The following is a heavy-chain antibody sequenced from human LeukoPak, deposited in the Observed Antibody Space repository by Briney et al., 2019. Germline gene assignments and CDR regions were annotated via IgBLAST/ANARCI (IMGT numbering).Heavy chain of an antibody. CDR1: GFIFSNYG. J-gene: IGHJ6*02. Sequence: GGSLRLSCAASGFIFSNYGMHWVRQAPGKGLEWVAVISYDGRSKYYADSEKGRFTISRDTSKNTLYLQMNSLRVEDTAVYYCARAPGYCSTTSCYSSYYYYYSMDVWGQGTTVTVSS. CDR2: ISYDGRSK. V-gene: IGHV3-30*03. CDR3: ARAPGYCSTTSCYSSYYYYYSMDV. D-gene: IGHD2-2*02.